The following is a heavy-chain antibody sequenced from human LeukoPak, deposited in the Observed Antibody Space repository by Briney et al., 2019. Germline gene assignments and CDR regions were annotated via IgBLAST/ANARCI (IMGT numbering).Heavy chain of an antibody. CDR3: ARDIRRGSSSSFAFDI. CDR2: INPNSGGT. CDR1: GYTFSGYY. Sequence: ASVKVSCKASGYTFSGYYMHWVRQAPGQGLEWMGWINPNSGGTNYAQKFQGRVTMTRDTSISTAYMGLSRLRSDDTAVYYCARDIRRGSSSSFAFDIWGQGTRVTVSS. D-gene: IGHD6-6*01. V-gene: IGHV1-2*02. J-gene: IGHJ3*02.